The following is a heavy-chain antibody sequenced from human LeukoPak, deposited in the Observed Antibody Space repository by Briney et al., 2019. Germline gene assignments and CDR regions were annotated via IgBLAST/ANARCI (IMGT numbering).Heavy chain of an antibody. V-gene: IGHV3-53*01. CDR1: GFTVSDSY. CDR3: ARAMRGYSYILEH. CDR2: IHGGGDT. J-gene: IGHJ4*02. D-gene: IGHD5-18*01. Sequence: GGSLRLSCAASGFTVSDSYMTWVRQAPGKGLEWVSVIHGGGDTGYADSVKGRFIISRDNSKNTLYLQVNSLKAEDTAIYYCARAMRGYSYILEHWGQGTLVTVSS.